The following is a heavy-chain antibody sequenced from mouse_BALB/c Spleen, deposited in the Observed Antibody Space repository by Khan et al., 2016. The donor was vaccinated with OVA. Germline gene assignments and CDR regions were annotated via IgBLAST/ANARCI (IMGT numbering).Heavy chain of an antibody. Sequence: QVQLQQSGPELVKPGASVKISCKASGFTFTDYYIHWVKQKPGQGLEWIGWIYPGSGNTKYNEKFKDMATLTVATSSTTAYMQLSSLTSEDTAVYFCARGGYYDNSLFDYWGQGTTLTVSS. CDR1: GFTFTDYY. CDR3: ARGGYYDNSLFDY. D-gene: IGHD1-1*01. J-gene: IGHJ2*01. CDR2: IYPGSGNT. V-gene: IGHV1-84*02.